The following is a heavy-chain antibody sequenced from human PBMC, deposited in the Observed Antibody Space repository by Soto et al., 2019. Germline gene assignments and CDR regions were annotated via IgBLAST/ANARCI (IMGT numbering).Heavy chain of an antibody. V-gene: IGHV4-31*03. D-gene: IGHD3-16*01. CDR1: GGSISSGGYY. CDR3: ARRWKVGGWFDP. CDR2: IYYSGST. Sequence: QVQLQESGPGLVKPSQTLSLTCTVSGGSISSGGYYWSWIRQHPGKGLEWIGYIYYSGSTYYNPSLKGRVTISVDTSKNQFSLKLSSVTAADTAVYYCARRWKVGGWFDPWGQGTLVTVSS. J-gene: IGHJ5*02.